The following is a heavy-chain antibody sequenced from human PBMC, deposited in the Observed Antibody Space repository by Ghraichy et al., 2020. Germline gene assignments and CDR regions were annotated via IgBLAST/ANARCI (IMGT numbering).Heavy chain of an antibody. CDR3: GRGFWSIDY. V-gene: IGHV3-23*01. CDR2: IGGSDGYT. D-gene: IGHD2-8*02. CDR1: GFTFSSYA. Sequence: GGSLRLSCAASGFTFSSYAMNWVRQAPGKGLEWVSVIGGSDGYTYYADSVKGRFTISRDNSKNTLYVQMNSLRTEDTAIYYCGRGFWSIDYWGQGALVTVSS. J-gene: IGHJ4*02.